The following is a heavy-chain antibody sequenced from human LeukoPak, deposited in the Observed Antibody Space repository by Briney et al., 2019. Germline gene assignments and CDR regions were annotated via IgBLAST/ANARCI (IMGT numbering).Heavy chain of an antibody. J-gene: IGHJ4*02. CDR1: GYTFTGHN. CDR2: INPQTGGT. Sequence: ASVKVSCTASGYTFTGHNIHWVRQAPGRGLEWMGRINPQTGGTSFAQKFQDRVTMTRDTSISTAYMDLNSLTSDDTAVYYCARAYDFPDYWGQGTLVTVSS. CDR3: ARAYDFPDY. D-gene: IGHD3-3*01. V-gene: IGHV1-2*06.